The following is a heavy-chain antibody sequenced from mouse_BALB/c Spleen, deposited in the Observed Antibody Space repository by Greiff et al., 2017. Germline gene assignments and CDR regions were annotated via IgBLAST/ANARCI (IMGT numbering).Heavy chain of an antibody. CDR3: ARSREYYAMDY. CDR1: GYTFTSYW. J-gene: IGHJ4*01. CDR2: INPSTGYT. V-gene: IGHV1-7*01. Sequence: VQLQQSGAELAKPGASVKMSCKASGYTFTSYWMHWVKQRPGQGLEWIGYINPSTGYTEYNQKFKDKATLTADKSSSTAYMQLSSLTSEDSAVYYCARSREYYAMDYWGQGTSVTVSS.